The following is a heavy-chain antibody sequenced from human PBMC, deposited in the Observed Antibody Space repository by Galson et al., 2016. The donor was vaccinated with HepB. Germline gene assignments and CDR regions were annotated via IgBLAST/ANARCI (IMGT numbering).Heavy chain of an antibody. J-gene: IGHJ4*02. V-gene: IGHV4-59*01. D-gene: IGHD5-18*01. CDR3: AAGRRYTYGLDY. CDR2: IHYSGNT. Sequence: SETLSLTCSVSGDSITDYYWSWIRQPPGKGLEWIGYIHYSGNTIYNPSLKSRGIISLHPSKKQFSLNLNSVTAADTAVYYCAAGRRYTYGLDYWGQGTPVTVSS. CDR1: GDSITDYY.